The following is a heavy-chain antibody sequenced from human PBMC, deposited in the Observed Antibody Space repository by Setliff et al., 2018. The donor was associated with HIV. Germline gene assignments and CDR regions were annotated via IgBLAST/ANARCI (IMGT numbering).Heavy chain of an antibody. J-gene: IGHJ3*02. V-gene: IGHV1-18*01. CDR3: ARASGGNSVENGFDI. CDR1: DYMFTNYG. Sequence: GASVKVSCKTSDYMFTNYGIYWVRQAPGQGLEWMEWISNYNGNTNYAQKFHGRVTMTTDTSTRTAYMEMRGLTYDDTAVYYCARASGGNSVENGFDIWGQGTMVTVSS. CDR2: ISNYNGNT. D-gene: IGHD1-26*01.